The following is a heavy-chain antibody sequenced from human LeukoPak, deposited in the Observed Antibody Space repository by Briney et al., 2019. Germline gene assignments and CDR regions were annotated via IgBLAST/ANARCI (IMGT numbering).Heavy chain of an antibody. CDR1: GGSISSGGYY. CDR2: IYYSGST. CDR3: ASGDNDPLFDY. D-gene: IGHD1-1*01. J-gene: IGHJ4*02. V-gene: IGHV4-31*03. Sequence: SETLSLTCTVSGGSISSGGYYWSWIRQHPGKGLEWIGSIYYSGSTNYNPSPQGRVTISLDTSRNQFSLKLSSVTAADTAVYYCASGDNDPLFDYWGQGTLVTVSS.